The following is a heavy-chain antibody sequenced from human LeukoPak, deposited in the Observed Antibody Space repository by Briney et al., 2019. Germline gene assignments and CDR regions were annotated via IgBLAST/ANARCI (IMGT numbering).Heavy chain of an antibody. D-gene: IGHD3-3*01. J-gene: IGHJ6*03. V-gene: IGHV1-46*01. CDR3: ARAPYMITIFGVGDRYYYMDV. CDR2: INPSGGST. Sequence: GASVKVSCKASGYTFTSYYMHWVRQAPGQGLEWMGIINPSGGSTSYAQKFQGRVTMTRDTSTSTVYMELSGLRSEDTAVYYCARAPYMITIFGVGDRYYYMDVWGKGTTVTVSS. CDR1: GYTFTSYY.